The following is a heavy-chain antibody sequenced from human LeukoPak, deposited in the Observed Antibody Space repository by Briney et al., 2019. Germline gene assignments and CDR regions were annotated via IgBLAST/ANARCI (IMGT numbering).Heavy chain of an antibody. CDR2: NSGSGGST. D-gene: IGHD4-23*01. CDR1: GFTFSSYA. Sequence: GGSLRLSCAASGFTFSSYAMSGVRQAPGKGLEWVSANSGSGGSTYYADSVKGRFTISRDSSKNTLDLQMNSLRAQDTAGYYCAKDRPVVTGTFDIWGQGTMVTVSS. V-gene: IGHV3-23*01. CDR3: AKDRPVVTGTFDI. J-gene: IGHJ3*02.